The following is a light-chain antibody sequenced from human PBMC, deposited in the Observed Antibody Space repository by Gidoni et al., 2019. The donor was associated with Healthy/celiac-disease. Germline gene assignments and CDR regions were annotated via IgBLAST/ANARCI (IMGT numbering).Light chain of an antibody. J-gene: IGKJ4*01. Sequence: DIQTTQPPSTLSASVGDRVTITCRASQSISSWLAWSQLQPGKAPKLLIYNASSLDSGGPSSFSHSGSLTDFTLSFCCLQPDAFATYYCPQYNRYSVTFGGGPQVAI. V-gene: IGKV1-5*03. CDR3: PQYNRYSVT. CDR1: QSISSW. CDR2: NAS.